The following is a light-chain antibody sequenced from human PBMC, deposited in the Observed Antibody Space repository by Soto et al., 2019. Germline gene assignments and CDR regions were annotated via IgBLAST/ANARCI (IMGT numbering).Light chain of an antibody. J-gene: IGLJ3*02. CDR1: SSNIGSNY. V-gene: IGLV1-47*01. CDR3: AAWDDSLSGWV. CDR2: RNN. Sequence: QSVLTQPPSASGTPGQRVTISCSGSSSNIGSNYVYWYQQLPGTAPKLLIYRNNQRPSGVPDRFSGSKSGTSASLAISGRRYEDEADYYCAAWDDSLSGWVFGGGTKLTVL.